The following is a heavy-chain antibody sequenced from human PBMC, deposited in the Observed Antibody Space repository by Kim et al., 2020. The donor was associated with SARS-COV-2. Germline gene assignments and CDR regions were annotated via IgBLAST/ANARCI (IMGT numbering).Heavy chain of an antibody. V-gene: IGHV2-5*02. J-gene: IGHJ5*02. CDR2: IYWDNDN. CDR3: AHSPSYNWFDA. Sequence: SGPTLVNPTQTLTLTCTFSGFSLTTYGVSVGWIRRAPGEALEWLAVIYWDNDNRLSPFLETRLTITQDTSKNQVVLTMTNMDVADTATYFCAHSPSYNWFDAWGQGTLVTVSS. CDR1: GFSLTTYGVS.